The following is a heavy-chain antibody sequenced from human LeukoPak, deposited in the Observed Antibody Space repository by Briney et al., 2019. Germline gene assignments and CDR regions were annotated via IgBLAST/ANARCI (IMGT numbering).Heavy chain of an antibody. J-gene: IGHJ4*02. CDR1: GFTFSSYG. CDR3: ASDRDILTGYYTLLFDY. Sequence: PGGSLRLSCAASGFTFSSYGMHWVRQAPGKGLEWVAFIRYDGSNKYYADSVKGRFTISRDNSKNTLYLQMNSLRAEDTAVYYCASDRDILTGYYTLLFDYWGQGTLVTVSS. D-gene: IGHD3-9*01. V-gene: IGHV3-30*02. CDR2: IRYDGSNK.